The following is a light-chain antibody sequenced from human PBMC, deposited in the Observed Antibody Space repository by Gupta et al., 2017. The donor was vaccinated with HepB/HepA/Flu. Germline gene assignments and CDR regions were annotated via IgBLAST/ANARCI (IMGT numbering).Light chain of an antibody. CDR2: DVN. Sequence: QSALTQLHCASGSPGQLVTISCTGTSNDIGYYDYVSWYQQYPGQAPKLIIFDVNRRPSGVPDLFSVSKFGNTASLTVSGLPSEDDADYYCTSYAARNSVLFGGGTKLTVL. V-gene: IGLV2-8*01. CDR3: TSYAARNSVL. CDR1: SNDIGYYDY. J-gene: IGLJ2*01.